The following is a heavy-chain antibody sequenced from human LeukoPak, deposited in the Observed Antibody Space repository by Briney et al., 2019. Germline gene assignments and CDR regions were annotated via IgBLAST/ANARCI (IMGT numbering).Heavy chain of an antibody. CDR1: GYTFTSYG. Sequence: ASVKVSCKASGYTFTSYGISWVRQAPGQGLEWMGWISAYNGNTNYAQKLQGRVTMTTDTSTSTAYMELRSLRSDDTAVYYCARGPGGRWELPSYYYYYYMDVWGKGTTVTISS. CDR3: ARGPGGRWELPSYYYYYYMDV. CDR2: ISAYNGNT. J-gene: IGHJ6*03. V-gene: IGHV1-18*01. D-gene: IGHD1-26*01.